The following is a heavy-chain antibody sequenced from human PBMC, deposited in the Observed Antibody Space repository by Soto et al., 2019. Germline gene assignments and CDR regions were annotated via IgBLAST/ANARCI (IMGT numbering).Heavy chain of an antibody. D-gene: IGHD1-26*01. CDR1: GDSMSSSNW. Sequence: TLSLTCTVSGDSMSSSNWWNWVRQPPGKGLEWIGEAHHSGRTNYNPSLKSRVTISVDRSQNLFSLKLASVTAADTAVYYCARVSGSYYHVYYFDYWGQGTLVTVS. CDR3: ARVSGSYYHVYYFDY. V-gene: IGHV4-4*02. CDR2: AHHSGRT. J-gene: IGHJ4*02.